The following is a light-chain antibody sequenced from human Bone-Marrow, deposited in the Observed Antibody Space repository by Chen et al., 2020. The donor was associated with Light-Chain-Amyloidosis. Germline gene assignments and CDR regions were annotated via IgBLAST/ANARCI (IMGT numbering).Light chain of an antibody. V-gene: IGLV3-25*03. CDR3: QSAGRSRTYEVI. J-gene: IGLJ2*01. Sequence: SYELTQPPSVSVSPGQTARITCSGDDLPTKYAYLYQQKPGQAPVLVIHRDAERPSGNSERFSGSSSGTTAPLTISGVQAEDEADYHCQSAGRSRTYEVIFGGVTKRAV. CDR2: RDA. CDR1: DLPTKY.